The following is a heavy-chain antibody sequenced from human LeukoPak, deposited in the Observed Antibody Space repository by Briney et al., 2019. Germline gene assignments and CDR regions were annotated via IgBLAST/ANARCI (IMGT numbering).Heavy chain of an antibody. J-gene: IGHJ4*02. CDR3: ARGGAARPDF. V-gene: IGHV3-7*01. CDR1: GFSFSGSA. Sequence: GGSLRLSCTASGFSFSGSAMHWVRQTPGKGLEWVAKIKADGGEKDHVASVKGRFTISRDNAKNSLYLQMNSLRVEDTAVYYCARGGAARPDFWGQGTLVTVSS. CDR2: IKADGGEK. D-gene: IGHD6-6*01.